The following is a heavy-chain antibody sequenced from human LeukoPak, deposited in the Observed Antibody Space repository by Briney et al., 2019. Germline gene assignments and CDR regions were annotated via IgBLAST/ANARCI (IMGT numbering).Heavy chain of an antibody. J-gene: IGHJ4*02. D-gene: IGHD6-13*01. Sequence: SETLSLTCTVSGGSISSGGYYWSWIRQPPGKGPEWIGYIYHSGSTYYNPSLKSRVTISVDRSKNQFSLKLSSVTAADTAVYYCARDSGSSRGIWNYWGQGTLVTVSS. V-gene: IGHV4-30-2*01. CDR1: GGSISSGGYY. CDR2: IYHSGST. CDR3: ARDSGSSRGIWNY.